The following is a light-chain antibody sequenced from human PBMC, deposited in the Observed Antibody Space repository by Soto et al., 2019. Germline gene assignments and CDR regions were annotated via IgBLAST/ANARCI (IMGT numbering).Light chain of an antibody. CDR1: SSNIGAGYD. J-gene: IGLJ1*01. CDR3: QSYDSSLSGYV. V-gene: IGLV1-40*01. CDR2: GNS. Sequence: HSVLTQAPSVSGVPGQRVTISCTRSSSNIGAGYDVHWYQQLPGTAPKLLIYGNSNRPSGVPDRFSGSKSGTSASLAITGLQAEDEADYYCQSYDSSLSGYVFGTGTKVTVL.